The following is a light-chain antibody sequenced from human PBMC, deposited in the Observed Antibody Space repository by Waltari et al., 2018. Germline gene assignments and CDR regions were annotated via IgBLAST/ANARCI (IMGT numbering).Light chain of an antibody. CDR2: DAS. CDR3: QQFDNLVYT. J-gene: IGKJ2*01. Sequence: MTQSPSSLSASVGDRVTITCQASHNCSNYLNWYQQKPGKAPKLLIYDASKLETGVPSWFSGSGSGTDFSFTISSLQPEDIAAYYCQQFDNLVYTFGQGTKLEIK. V-gene: IGKV1-33*01. CDR1: HNCSNY.